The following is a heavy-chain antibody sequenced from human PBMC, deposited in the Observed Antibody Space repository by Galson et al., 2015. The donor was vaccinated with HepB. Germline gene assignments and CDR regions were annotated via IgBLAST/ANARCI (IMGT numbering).Heavy chain of an antibody. CDR3: ARGPRYYYDSSGPGYFDY. V-gene: IGHV3-53*04. CDR1: GFTVSSNY. Sequence: SLRLSCAASGFTVSSNYMSWVRLAPGKGLEWVSIIYSGTNTYYADSVRGRFTISRHNFKNTRYLQMNSLRAEDTAVYYCARGPRYYYDSSGPGYFDYWGQGTLVTVSS. D-gene: IGHD3-22*01. J-gene: IGHJ4*02. CDR2: IYSGTNT.